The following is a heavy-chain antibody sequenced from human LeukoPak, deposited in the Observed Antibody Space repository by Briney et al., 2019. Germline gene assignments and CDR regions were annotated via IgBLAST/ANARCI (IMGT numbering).Heavy chain of an antibody. V-gene: IGHV4-39*01. D-gene: IGHD4-23*01. J-gene: IGHJ6*03. CDR2: IYYSGST. CDR3: ASGGNVRYYYYYMDV. Sequence: PSETLSLTCTVSGGSISSSSYYWGWLRQPPGKGLEWIVSIYYSGSTYYNPSLKSRVTISVDTSKNQFSLKLSSVTAADTAVYYCASGGNVRYYYYYMDVWGKGTTVTVSS. CDR1: GGSISSSSYY.